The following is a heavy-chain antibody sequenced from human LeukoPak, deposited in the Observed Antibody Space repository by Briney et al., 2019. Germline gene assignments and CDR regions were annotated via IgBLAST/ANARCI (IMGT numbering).Heavy chain of an antibody. V-gene: IGHV4-34*01. CDR3: ARLVGYYYYYYGMDV. CDR1: GGSISSYY. CDR2: INHSGST. Sequence: SETLSLTCTVSGGSISSYYWSWIRQPPGKGLEWIGEINHSGSTNYNPSLKSRVTISVDTSKNQFSLKLSSVTAADTAVYYCARLVGYYYYYYGMDVWGQGTTVTVSS. J-gene: IGHJ6*02. D-gene: IGHD1-26*01.